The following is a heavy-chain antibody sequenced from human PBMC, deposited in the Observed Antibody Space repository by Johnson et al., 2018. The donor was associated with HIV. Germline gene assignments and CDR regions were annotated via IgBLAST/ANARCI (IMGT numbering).Heavy chain of an antibody. CDR3: ARGGEGSWELPTTNAFDI. CDR1: GFSISDYY. CDR2: IKEDGSEK. D-gene: IGHD1-26*01. Sequence: EVQLVESGGGLVQPGGSLRLSCAASGFSISDYYMSWIRQAPGKGLEWVANIKEDGSEKYYVDSVKGRFTISRDNGKNSLSLQMNSLRVEDTAVYYCARGGEGSWELPTTNAFDIWGQGTMVTVSS. J-gene: IGHJ3*02. V-gene: IGHV3-7*05.